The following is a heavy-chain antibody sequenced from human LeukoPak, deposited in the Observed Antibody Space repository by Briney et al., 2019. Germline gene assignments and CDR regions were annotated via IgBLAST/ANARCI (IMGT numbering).Heavy chain of an antibody. J-gene: IGHJ4*02. V-gene: IGHV4-39*01. D-gene: IGHD5-12*01. CDR3: VRHDGRGGATMGALDS. CDR2: IYYGRTT. CDR1: TDSISSSGHH. Sequence: PSETLSLTCTVSTDSISSSGHHWGWIRQSPGKGLEWIGSIYYGRTTYYNPSLNSRVAISVVTSKNQFSLQLNSVTAADTAVYYCVRHDGRGGATMGALDSWGQGSLVTVSS.